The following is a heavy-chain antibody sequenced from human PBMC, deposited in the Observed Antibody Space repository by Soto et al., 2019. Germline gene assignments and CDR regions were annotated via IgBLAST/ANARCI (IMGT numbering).Heavy chain of an antibody. D-gene: IGHD3-10*01. J-gene: IGHJ4*02. CDR3: ARVRYYGSGSYYCFDY. CDR1: GGTLSSYA. V-gene: IGHV1-69*13. Sequence: SVKVSCKASGGTLSSYAISWVRQAPGQGLEWMGGIIPIFGTANYAQKFQGRVTITADESTSTAYMELSSLRSEDTAVYYCARVRYYGSGSYYCFDYWGQGTLVTVSS. CDR2: IIPIFGTA.